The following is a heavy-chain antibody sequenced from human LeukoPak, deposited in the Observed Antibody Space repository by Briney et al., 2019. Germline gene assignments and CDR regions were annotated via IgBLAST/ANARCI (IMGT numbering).Heavy chain of an antibody. J-gene: IGHJ5*02. CDR3: ARVYQPYYYDSSGYPSNWFDP. Sequence: GGSLRLSCAASGFTFSNHGMHWVRQAPGKGPEWVALIWYDGSKKYYGDFVKGRFTISRDNSKNTVYLQMNSLRAEDTAVYYCARVYQPYYYDSSGYPSNWFDPWGQGTLVTVSS. D-gene: IGHD3-22*01. CDR1: GFTFSNHG. V-gene: IGHV3-33*01. CDR2: IWYDGSKK.